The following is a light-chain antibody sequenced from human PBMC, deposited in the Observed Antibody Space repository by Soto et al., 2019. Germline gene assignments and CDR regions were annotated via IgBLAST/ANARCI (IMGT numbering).Light chain of an antibody. CDR3: QRYGSSPLIT. V-gene: IGKV3-20*01. CDR1: ESVDIN. CDR2: GTS. Sequence: EIVLTQSPGTLSLSPGERATLSCRASESVDINLAWYQQKPGQAPRLLIYGTSSRATGIPDRFSGSGSGTDFTLTISRLEPEDFAVYFCQRYGSSPLITFGQGTRLEIK. J-gene: IGKJ5*01.